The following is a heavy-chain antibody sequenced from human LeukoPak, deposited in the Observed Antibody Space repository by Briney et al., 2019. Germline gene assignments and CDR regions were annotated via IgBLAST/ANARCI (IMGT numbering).Heavy chain of an antibody. Sequence: ASVKVSCKASGYTFTSYGISWVRQPPGQGLEWMGWISAYNGNTNYAQKLHGRVTMTTDTSTSTAYMEPTSLSSDATAVYLCARGLVGATHPADAFDIWGQGTMVTVSS. CDR1: GYTFTSYG. CDR2: ISAYNGNT. CDR3: ARGLVGATHPADAFDI. V-gene: IGHV1-18*01. D-gene: IGHD1-26*01. J-gene: IGHJ3*02.